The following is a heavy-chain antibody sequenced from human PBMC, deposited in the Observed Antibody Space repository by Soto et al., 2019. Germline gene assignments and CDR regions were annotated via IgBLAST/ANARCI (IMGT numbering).Heavy chain of an antibody. CDR3: ARDLEYQLPEY. J-gene: IGHJ4*02. V-gene: IGHV3-33*01. CDR1: GFTFSSYG. Sequence: QVQLVESGGGVVQPGRSLRLSCAASGFTFSSYGMHWVRQAPGKGLEWVAVIWYDGSNKYYADSVKGRFTISRDNSKNTLYLQMNSLRAEDTVVYYCARDLEYQLPEYWGQGTLVTVSS. D-gene: IGHD2-2*01. CDR2: IWYDGSNK.